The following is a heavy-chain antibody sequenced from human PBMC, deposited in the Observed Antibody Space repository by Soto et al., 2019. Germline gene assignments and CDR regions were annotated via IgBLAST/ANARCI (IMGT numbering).Heavy chain of an antibody. Sequence: EVQLLESGGDLVQPGGSLRLSCAASGFNVGAFAVNWVRQAPGKGLGWVSGISVSDAFIYYADSVRGRFSISGDASETILYLQRNSLRVDDTALYYWTRETVAGITGVAYWGPGPLVTVSS. J-gene: IGHJ4*02. CDR2: ISVSDAFI. CDR1: GFNVGAFA. D-gene: IGHD1-20*01. V-gene: IGHV3-23*01. CDR3: TRETVAGITGVAY.